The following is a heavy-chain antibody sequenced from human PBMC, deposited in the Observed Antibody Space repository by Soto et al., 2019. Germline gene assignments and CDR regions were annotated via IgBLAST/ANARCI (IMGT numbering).Heavy chain of an antibody. V-gene: IGHV1-18*01. J-gene: IGHJ4*02. CDR1: GFTFTSYG. D-gene: IGHD6-19*01. CDR2: VSAYNGNT. CDR3: AKKASSGWYGTFDY. Sequence: ASVKVSCKASGFTFTSYGFTWVRQAPGQGLEWMGWVSAYNGNTNYAQTIQGRVTISRDNSKNTLYLQMNSLRADDTAVYYCAKKASSGWYGTFDYWGQGTLVTVS.